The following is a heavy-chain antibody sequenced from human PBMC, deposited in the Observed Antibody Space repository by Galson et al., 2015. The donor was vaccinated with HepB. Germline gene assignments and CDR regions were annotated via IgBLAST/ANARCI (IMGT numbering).Heavy chain of an antibody. CDR2: IVVGSGNT. CDR1: GFTFTSSA. CDR3: AAGTGSGSGGFRVPDI. J-gene: IGHJ3*02. Sequence: SVKVSCKASGFTFTSSAVQWVRQARGQRLEWIGWIVVGSGNTNYAQKFQERVTITRDMSTSTAYMELSSLRSEDTAVYYCAAGTGSGSGGFRVPDIWGQGTMVTVSS. V-gene: IGHV1-58*01. D-gene: IGHD2-15*01.